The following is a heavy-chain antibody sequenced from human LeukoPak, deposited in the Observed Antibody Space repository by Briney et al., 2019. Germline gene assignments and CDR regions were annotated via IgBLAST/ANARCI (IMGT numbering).Heavy chain of an antibody. CDR1: GFTFSSYA. V-gene: IGHV3-23*01. J-gene: IGHJ4*02. D-gene: IGHD3-9*01. Sequence: GSLRLSCAASGFTFSSYAMSWVRQAPGKGLEWVSAISGSGGSTYYADSVKGRFTISRDNSQNTLYLQMDSLRAEDTAVYYCAKDETPYDILTGYYPPSGFDYWGQGTLVTVSS. CDR3: AKDETPYDILTGYYPPSGFDY. CDR2: ISGSGGST.